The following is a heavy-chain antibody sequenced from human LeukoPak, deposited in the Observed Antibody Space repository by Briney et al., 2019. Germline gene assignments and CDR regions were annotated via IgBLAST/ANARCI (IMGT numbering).Heavy chain of an antibody. D-gene: IGHD2-21*01. Sequence: PGGSLRLSCAASGFTFSSYAMHWVRQAPGKGLEWVAVISYDGSNKYYADSVKGRFTISRDNAKNTLYLQMNSLRVEDTAVYYCARGYSVRGDYWGQGTLVTVSS. J-gene: IGHJ4*02. V-gene: IGHV3-30*04. CDR2: ISYDGSNK. CDR3: ARGYSVRGDY. CDR1: GFTFSSYA.